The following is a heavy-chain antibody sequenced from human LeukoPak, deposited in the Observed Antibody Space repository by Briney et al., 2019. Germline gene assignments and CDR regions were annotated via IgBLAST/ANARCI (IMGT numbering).Heavy chain of an antibody. Sequence: PSETLSLTCSVSSGSIISSSHYWGWIRQSPGKGLEWFGSMDYSGNPYYNPSLKSRVIISVDTSENQFSLKLRSVTAADTAVYYCARSTVATIRGGYSSGPYYYYMDVWGKGTTVTVSS. J-gene: IGHJ6*03. D-gene: IGHD5-12*01. CDR2: MDYSGNP. CDR1: SGSIISSSHY. V-gene: IGHV4-39*01. CDR3: ARSTVATIRGGYSSGPYYYYMDV.